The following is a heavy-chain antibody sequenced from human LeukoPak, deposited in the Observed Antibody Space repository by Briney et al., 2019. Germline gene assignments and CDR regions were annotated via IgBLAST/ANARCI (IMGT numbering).Heavy chain of an antibody. Sequence: ASVKVSCKASGYTFTGYYMHWVRQAPGQGLKWMGWINPNSGGTNYAQKFQGRVTMTRDTSISTAYMELSRLRSDDTAVYYCARYYYDSSGYYYYFDYWGQGTLVTVSS. V-gene: IGHV1-2*02. CDR1: GYTFTGYY. CDR2: INPNSGGT. CDR3: ARYYYDSSGYYYYFDY. D-gene: IGHD3-22*01. J-gene: IGHJ4*02.